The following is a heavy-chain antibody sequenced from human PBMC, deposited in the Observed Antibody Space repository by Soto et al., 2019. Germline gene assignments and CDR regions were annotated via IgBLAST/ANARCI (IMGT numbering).Heavy chain of an antibody. V-gene: IGHV1-46*01. D-gene: IGHD2-21*02. J-gene: IGHJ4*02. Sequence: QVQLMQSGAEVKKPGASVKVSCKASGDTFTDYYIHWVRQAPGQGLEWMGTVNPSGGHTTYAQHFLGRVPMTRDTSTSTLYMELTSLTSDDTAIYYCARGGHVVVVTAALDYWGQGTLVTASS. CDR2: VNPSGGHT. CDR1: GDTFTDYY. CDR3: ARGGHVVVVTAALDY.